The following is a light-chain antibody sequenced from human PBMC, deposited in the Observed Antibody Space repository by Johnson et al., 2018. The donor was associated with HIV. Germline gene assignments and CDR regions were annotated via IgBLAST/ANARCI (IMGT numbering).Light chain of an antibody. Sequence: QSVLTQPPSVSAAPGQKVTISCSGSNSNIGNNYVSWYQHLPGTTPKLLIYENNKRPSGIPDRFSGSKSGTSASLGITGLQPGDEAYYYCGSWDSSLSAHYVFGTGTKVTVL. CDR1: NSNIGNNY. V-gene: IGLV1-51*02. J-gene: IGLJ1*01. CDR3: GSWDSSLSAHYV. CDR2: ENN.